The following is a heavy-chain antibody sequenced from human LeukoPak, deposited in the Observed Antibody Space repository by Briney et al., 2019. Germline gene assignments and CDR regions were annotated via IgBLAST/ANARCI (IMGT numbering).Heavy chain of an antibody. CDR3: AKSQGYFDY. V-gene: IGHV3-23*01. CDR2: ITDTGLST. J-gene: IGHJ4*02. Sequence: GGSLRLSCAASGFTFSSYGMHWVRQAPGKGLEWVSGITDTGLSTYYADSVKGRFTISRDTSKNTLYLQVNSLRAEDTAVYYCAKSQGYFDYWGQGTLVTVSS. CDR1: GFTFSSYG.